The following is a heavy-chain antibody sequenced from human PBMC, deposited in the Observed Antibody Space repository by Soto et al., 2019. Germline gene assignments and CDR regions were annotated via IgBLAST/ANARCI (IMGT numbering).Heavy chain of an antibody. CDR2: IYYSGST. CDR1: GGSISSSSYY. D-gene: IGHD2-15*01. CDR3: ASLYCSGGSCYSFYYYGMDV. V-gene: IGHV4-39*01. J-gene: IGHJ6*02. Sequence: SETLSLTCTVSGGSISSSSYYWGWIRQPPGKGLEWIGSIYYSGSTYYNPSLESRVTISVDTSKNQFSLKLSSVTAADTAVYYCASLYCSGGSCYSFYYYGMDVWGQGTTVTVSS.